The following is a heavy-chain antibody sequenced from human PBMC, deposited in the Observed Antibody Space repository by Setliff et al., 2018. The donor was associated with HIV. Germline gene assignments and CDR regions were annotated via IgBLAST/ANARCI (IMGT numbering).Heavy chain of an antibody. D-gene: IGHD3-22*01. CDR3: VTTELYYDIGGCYYFDY. Sequence: SETLSLTCAVYGGSFSGYYWSWIRQPPGKGLEWIGEINHSGSTYYNPSLKSRVTISIDTSANRFSLKLSSVTAADTAVYYCVTTELYYDIGGCYYFDYWGPGTLVTVSS. CDR2: INHSGST. CDR1: GGSFSGYY. J-gene: IGHJ4*02. V-gene: IGHV4-34*01.